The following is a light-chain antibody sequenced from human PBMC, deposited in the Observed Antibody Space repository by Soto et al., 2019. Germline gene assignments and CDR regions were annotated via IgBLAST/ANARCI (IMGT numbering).Light chain of an antibody. J-gene: IGKJ1*01. CDR3: QQRSNWPRTWT. Sequence: EIVLTQSPATLSLSPGERATLSCRASQSVSRYLAWYQQKPGQAPRLLIYDASNRATGIPARFSGSGSGTDFTLTISSLEPEDFAVYYCQQRSNWPRTWTFGQGTKVEIK. CDR2: DAS. V-gene: IGKV3-11*01. CDR1: QSVSRY.